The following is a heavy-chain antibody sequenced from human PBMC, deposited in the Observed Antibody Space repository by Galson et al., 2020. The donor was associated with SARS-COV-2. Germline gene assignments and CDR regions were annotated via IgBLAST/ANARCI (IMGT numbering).Heavy chain of an antibody. CDR2: IIPIFGTA. CDR1: GGTFSSYA. J-gene: IGHJ3*02. D-gene: IGHD4-17*01. CDR3: ARQGGDYGDYNAFDI. V-gene: IGHV1-69*06. Sequence: SVTVSCKASGGTFSSYAISRVRQAPGQGLEWMGGIIPIFGTANYAQKFQGRVTITADKSTSTAYMELSSLRSEDTAVYYCARQGGDYGDYNAFDIWGQGTMVTVSS.